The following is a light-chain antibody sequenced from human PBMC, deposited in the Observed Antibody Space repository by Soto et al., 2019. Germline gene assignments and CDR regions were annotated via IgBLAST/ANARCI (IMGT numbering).Light chain of an antibody. CDR1: SSNIGSNT. V-gene: IGLV1-44*01. Sequence: QSVLTQTPSASGTPGQRVTISCSGSSSNIGSNTVNWYQQLPGTAPKLLIYSNNQRPSGVPDRFSGSKSGASASLAISGLQSEDEADYYCATWDDSLNAQGVFGTGTKLTVL. J-gene: IGLJ1*01. CDR3: ATWDDSLNAQGV. CDR2: SNN.